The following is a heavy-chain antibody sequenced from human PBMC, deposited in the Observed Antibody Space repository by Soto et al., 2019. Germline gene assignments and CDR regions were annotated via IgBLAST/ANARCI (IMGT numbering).Heavy chain of an antibody. CDR3: AAVSGYSSSFDY. D-gene: IGHD6-6*01. J-gene: IGHJ4*02. CDR1: GGSTSSYY. V-gene: IGHV4-59*01. CDR2: IYSSGST. Sequence: PSETLSLTCTVSGGSTSSYYWSWIRQPPGKGLEWLGYIYSSGSTNYNPSLKSRVTISVDTSKNQVSLKLRSVTAADTAVYYCAAVSGYSSSFDYWGQGTLVTVSS.